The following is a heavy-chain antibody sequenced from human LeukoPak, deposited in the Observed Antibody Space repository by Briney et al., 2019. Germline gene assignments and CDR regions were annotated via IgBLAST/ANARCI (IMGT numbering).Heavy chain of an antibody. CDR1: GGSISSSSCY. CDR2: IYYSGST. J-gene: IGHJ5*02. D-gene: IGHD3-3*01. V-gene: IGHV4-39*01. CDR3: ARLRWRYDFWSGPFDP. Sequence: TASETLSLTCTVSGGSISSSSCYWGWIRQPPGKGLEWIGSIYYSGSTYYNPSLKSRVTISVDTSKNQFSLKLSSVTAADTAVYYCARLRWRYDFWSGPFDPWGQGTLVTVSS.